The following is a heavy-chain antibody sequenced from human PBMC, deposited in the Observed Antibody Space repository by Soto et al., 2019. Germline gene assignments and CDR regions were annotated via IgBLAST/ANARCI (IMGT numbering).Heavy chain of an antibody. Sequence: SETLSLTCAVSGGSISSGGYSWSWIRQPPGRGLEWIGYIYHSGSTYYNPSLKSRVTISVDRSKNQFSLKLSSVTAADTAVYYCARVGINYYYYGMDVWGQGTTVTVSS. V-gene: IGHV4-30-2*01. CDR3: ARVGINYYYYGMDV. CDR1: GGSISSGGYS. J-gene: IGHJ6*02. D-gene: IGHD3-10*01. CDR2: IYHSGST.